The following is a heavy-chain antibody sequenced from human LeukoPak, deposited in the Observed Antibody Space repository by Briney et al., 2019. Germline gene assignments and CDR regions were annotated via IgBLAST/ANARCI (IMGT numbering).Heavy chain of an antibody. CDR2: ISSSGSTI. CDR1: GFTFSDYY. D-gene: IGHD6-19*01. V-gene: IGHV3-11*01. J-gene: IGHJ5*02. Sequence: GGSLRLSCAASGFTFSDYYMSWIRQAPGKGLEWVSYISSSGSTIYYADSVKGRFTISRDNAKNSLYLQMNSLRAEDTAVYYCARDVRVAVAVPYHWFDPWGQGTLVTVSS. CDR3: ARDVRVAVAVPYHWFDP.